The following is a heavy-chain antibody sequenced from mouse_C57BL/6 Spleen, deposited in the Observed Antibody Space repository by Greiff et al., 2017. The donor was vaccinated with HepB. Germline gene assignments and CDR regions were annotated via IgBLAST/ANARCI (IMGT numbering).Heavy chain of an antibody. D-gene: IGHD1-1*01. V-gene: IGHV5-17*01. J-gene: IGHJ1*03. CDR1: GFTFSDYG. Sequence: EVKVVESGGGLVKPGGSLKLSCAASGFTFSDYGMHWVRQAPEKGLEWVAYISSGSSTIYYADTVKGRFTISRDNAKNTLFRQMTSLRSEDTAMYYCARDYYGSSYWYFDVWGTGTTVTVSS. CDR3: ARDYYGSSYWYFDV. CDR2: ISSGSSTI.